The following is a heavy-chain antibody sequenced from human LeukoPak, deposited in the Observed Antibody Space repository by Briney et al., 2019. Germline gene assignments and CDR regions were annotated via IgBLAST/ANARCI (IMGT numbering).Heavy chain of an antibody. Sequence: ASVKVSCKVSGYTLTELSMHWVRQAPGKGLEWMGGFDPEDGETIYAQKFQGRVTMTEDTSTDTAYMELSSLRSEDTAVYYCATGPQTYYYDRPFDYWGQGTLVTVSS. V-gene: IGHV1-24*01. CDR1: GYTLTELS. D-gene: IGHD3-22*01. J-gene: IGHJ4*02. CDR2: FDPEDGET. CDR3: ATGPQTYYYDRPFDY.